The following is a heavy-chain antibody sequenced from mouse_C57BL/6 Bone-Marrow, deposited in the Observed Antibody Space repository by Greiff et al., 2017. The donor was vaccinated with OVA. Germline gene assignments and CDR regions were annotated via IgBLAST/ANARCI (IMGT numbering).Heavy chain of an antibody. CDR2: ISDGGSYT. J-gene: IGHJ2*01. V-gene: IGHV5-4*01. CDR3: ARALSDY. CDR1: GFTFSSYA. Sequence: EVQLVESGGGLVKPGGSLKLSCAASGFTFSSYAMSWVRQTPEKRLEWVATISDGGSYTYYPDNVKGRVTISRDNAKNNLYLQMSHLKSEDTAMYYCARALSDYWGQGTTLTVSS.